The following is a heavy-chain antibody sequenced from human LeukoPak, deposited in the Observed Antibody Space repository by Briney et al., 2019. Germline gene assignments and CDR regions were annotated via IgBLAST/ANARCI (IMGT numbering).Heavy chain of an antibody. V-gene: IGHV3-7*01. D-gene: IGHD4/OR15-4a*01. CDR1: GFTFSNYW. Sequence: GGSLRLSCAASGFTFSNYWMTWARQAPGKGPEWVANIRDDGGETFYVDSVRGRFTMSRDNARDSLYLQMNSLRAEDTAVYYCARGPNYLYYFDYWGQGTLVTVSS. J-gene: IGHJ4*02. CDR3: ARGPNYLYYFDY. CDR2: IRDDGGET.